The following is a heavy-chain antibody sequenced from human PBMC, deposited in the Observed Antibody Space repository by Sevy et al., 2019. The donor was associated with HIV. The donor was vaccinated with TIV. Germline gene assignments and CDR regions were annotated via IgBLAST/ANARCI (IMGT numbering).Heavy chain of an antibody. V-gene: IGHV1-2*02. Sequence: ASVKVSCKASGYTFTGYYMHWVRQAPGQGLEWMGWINPNSGGTNYAQKFQGRVTMTRDTSISTAYMELSRLRSDDTAVYXCARNGRLRRNWFDPWGQGTLVTVSS. CDR3: ARNGRLRRNWFDP. CDR2: INPNSGGT. D-gene: IGHD4-17*01. CDR1: GYTFTGYY. J-gene: IGHJ5*02.